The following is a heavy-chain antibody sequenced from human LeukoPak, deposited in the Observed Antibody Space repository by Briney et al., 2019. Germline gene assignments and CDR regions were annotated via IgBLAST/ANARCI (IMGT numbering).Heavy chain of an antibody. CDR2: ISSSGGYI. J-gene: IGHJ4*02. CDR3: ARLRDTVTSASDY. D-gene: IGHD5-18*01. V-gene: IGHV3-21*01. CDR1: GFSIKSYS. Sequence: GGSLRLSCAASGFSIKSYSMTWVRQAPGKGLEWVATISSSGGYIYYADSVKGRFTISRDTVQNSLFLQLDSLRVEDTAVYNCARLRDTVTSASDYWGQGTLVTVSS.